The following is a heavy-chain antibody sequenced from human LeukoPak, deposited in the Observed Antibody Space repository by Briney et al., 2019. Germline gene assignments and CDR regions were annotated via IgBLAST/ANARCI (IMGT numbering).Heavy chain of an antibody. CDR3: AEDTGSGLTFDY. J-gene: IGHJ4*02. V-gene: IGHV3-43*02. CDR1: GFTFDDYA. CDR2: IRGDGRTT. Sequence: PGGSLRLSCAASGFTFDDYAMHWVRQAPGKGLEWVSLIRGDGRTTFYAESVKGRFTISRDNSKNSLYLQMNSLRTEDTAWYYCAEDTGSGLTFDYWGQGTLVTVSS. D-gene: IGHD6-19*01.